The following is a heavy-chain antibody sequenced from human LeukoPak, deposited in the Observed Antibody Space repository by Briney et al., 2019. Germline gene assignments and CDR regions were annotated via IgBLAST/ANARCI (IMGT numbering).Heavy chain of an antibody. J-gene: IGHJ6*02. D-gene: IGHD3-10*01. V-gene: IGHV4-39*07. CDR1: GGSISSSSYY. CDR2: IYYSGST. CDR3: ARDRGLYSMDV. Sequence: SETLSLTCTVSGGSISSSSYYWGWIRQPPGKGLEWIGSIYYSGSTYYNPSLKSRVTISVDTSKNQFSLKLSSVTAADTAVYYCARDRGLYSMDVWGQGTTVTVSS.